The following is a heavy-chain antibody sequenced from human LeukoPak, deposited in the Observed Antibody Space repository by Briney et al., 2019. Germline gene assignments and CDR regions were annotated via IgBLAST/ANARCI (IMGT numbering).Heavy chain of an antibody. V-gene: IGHV7-4-1*02. Sequence: GASVKVSCKASGYTFNKYAMNWVRQAPGQGLEWMGWINTNTGNPMYARGFRGRLVFSLDTSVSTAYLQISSLKAEDTAVYYCAREDDGSPSGLDYWGQGTLVTVSS. CDR1: GYTFNKYA. CDR3: AREDDGSPSGLDY. J-gene: IGHJ4*02. CDR2: INTNTGNP. D-gene: IGHD1-26*01.